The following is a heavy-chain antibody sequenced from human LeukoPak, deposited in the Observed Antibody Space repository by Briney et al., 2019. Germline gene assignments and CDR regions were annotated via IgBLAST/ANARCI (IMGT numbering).Heavy chain of an antibody. V-gene: IGHV1-46*01. Sequence: GASVKVSCKASGYTFTSYYMHWVRLAPGQGLEWMGIINPSGGSTSYAQKFQGRVTMTRDMSTSTVYMELSSLRSEDTAVYYCARGTPFGVVLLGLPHNWFDPWGQGTLVTVSS. CDR3: ARGTPFGVVLLGLPHNWFDP. J-gene: IGHJ5*02. CDR2: INPSGGST. CDR1: GYTFTSYY. D-gene: IGHD3-3*01.